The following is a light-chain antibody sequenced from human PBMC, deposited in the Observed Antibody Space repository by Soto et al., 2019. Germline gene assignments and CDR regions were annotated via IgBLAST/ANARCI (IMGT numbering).Light chain of an antibody. CDR2: AAS. V-gene: IGKV1-39*01. CDR1: QRITSY. Sequence: DIQMTQSPSSLSASVGDRVTITCRASQRITSYLNWYQQKPGKAPQLLIYAASSLQSGVPSRFSGSGSGTDFTLTISSLQPEDFATYFCQQSDTTPWTFGQGTKVEVK. CDR3: QQSDTTPWT. J-gene: IGKJ1*01.